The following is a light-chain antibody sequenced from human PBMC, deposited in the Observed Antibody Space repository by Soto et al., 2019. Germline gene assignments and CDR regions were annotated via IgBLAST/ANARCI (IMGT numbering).Light chain of an antibody. Sequence: QAVVTQEPSLTVSPGGTVTLTCSSSTGAVTSALYANWFQQKPGRPPRSLIYDTDNKHSWTPARFSGSLLGDKAALTLSGVQPEDEAEYYCLLYYGGAYVFGTGTKLTVL. CDR2: DTD. J-gene: IGLJ1*01. CDR3: LLYYGGAYV. V-gene: IGLV7-43*01. CDR1: TGAVTSALY.